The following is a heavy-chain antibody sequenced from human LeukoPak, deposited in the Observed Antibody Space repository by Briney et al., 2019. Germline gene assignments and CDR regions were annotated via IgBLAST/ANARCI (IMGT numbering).Heavy chain of an antibody. Sequence: ASVKVSCKASGYTFTGYYMHWVRQAPGQGLEWMGWINPNSGGTNYAQKFQGWVTMTRDTSISTAYMELSRLRSDDTAVYYRARGGDIVVVTDAFDIWGQGTMVTVSS. J-gene: IGHJ3*02. V-gene: IGHV1-2*04. CDR1: GYTFTGYY. CDR2: INPNSGGT. D-gene: IGHD2-21*02. CDR3: ARGGDIVVVTDAFDI.